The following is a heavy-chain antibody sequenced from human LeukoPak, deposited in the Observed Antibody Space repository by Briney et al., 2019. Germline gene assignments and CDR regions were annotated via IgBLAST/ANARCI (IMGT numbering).Heavy chain of an antibody. CDR3: ADFGSGSYIFDY. D-gene: IGHD3-10*01. V-gene: IGHV3-23*01. CDR2: ISDSGSGT. J-gene: IGHJ4*02. Sequence: GGSLRPSCAASGFTFSNYAMSWVRQAPGKGPEVVSTISDSGSGTYYADSVRGRFTVSRDNSKNTLFLQMNSLRAEDTALYYCADFGSGSYIFDYWGQGTLVTVSS. CDR1: GFTFSNYA.